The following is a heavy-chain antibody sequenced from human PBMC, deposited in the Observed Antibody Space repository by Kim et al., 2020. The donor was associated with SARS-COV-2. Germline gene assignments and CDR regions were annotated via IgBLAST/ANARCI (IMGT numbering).Heavy chain of an antibody. D-gene: IGHD1-1*01. J-gene: IGHJ3*01. CDR3: ARDDRGTRAFDV. CDR2: T. Sequence: TYYADSVNGRFTISRDNSKNTLGLRMDSLRAEDAAVYSCARDDRGTRAFDVWGQGTLVGVSS. V-gene: IGHV3-23*01.